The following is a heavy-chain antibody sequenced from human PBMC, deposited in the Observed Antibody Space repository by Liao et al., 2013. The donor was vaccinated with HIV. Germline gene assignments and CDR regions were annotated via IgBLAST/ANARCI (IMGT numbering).Heavy chain of an antibody. CDR2: IYYSGST. D-gene: IGHD2-8*02. Sequence: QVQLQQWGAGLLKPSETLSLTCAVSGVSISSSSYYWGWIRQPPGKGLEWIGYIYYSGSTYYNPSLKSRVTISVDTSKNQFSLRLSSVTAADTAVYYCARGGVGPFWWFPQRYWGQGTLVTVSS. V-gene: IGHV4-31*11. CDR1: GVSISSSSYY. J-gene: IGHJ4*02. CDR3: ARGGVGPFWWFPQRY.